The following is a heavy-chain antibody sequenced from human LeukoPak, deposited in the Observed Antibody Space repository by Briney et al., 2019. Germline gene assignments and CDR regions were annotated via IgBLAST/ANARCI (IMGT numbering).Heavy chain of an antibody. CDR2: ISAYNGNT. CDR3: AREVGATNGFDY. J-gene: IGHJ4*02. CDR1: GYTFTSYG. V-gene: IGHV1-18*01. D-gene: IGHD1-26*01. Sequence: ASVKVSCKASGYTFTSYGISWVRQAPGQGLEWMGWISAYNGNTNYAQKLQGRVTMTRDMSTSTVYMELSSLRSEDTAVYYCAREVGATNGFDYWGQGTLVTVSS.